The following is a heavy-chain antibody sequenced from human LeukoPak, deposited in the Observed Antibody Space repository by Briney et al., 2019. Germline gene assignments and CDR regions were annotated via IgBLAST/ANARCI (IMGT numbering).Heavy chain of an antibody. Sequence: ASVKVSCKASGYTFTSYYMHWVRQAPGQGLEWMGIINPSGGSTSYAQKFQGRVTMTRDTSTSTVYMELSSLRSEDTAVYYCARDPLGDYGGNSEGYWGQGTLVTVSS. CDR2: INPSGGST. D-gene: IGHD4-23*01. V-gene: IGHV1-46*01. CDR3: ARDPLGDYGGNSEGY. CDR1: GYTFTSYY. J-gene: IGHJ4*02.